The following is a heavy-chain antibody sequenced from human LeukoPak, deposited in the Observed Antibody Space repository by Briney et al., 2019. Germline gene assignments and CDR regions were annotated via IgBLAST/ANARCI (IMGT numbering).Heavy chain of an antibody. CDR1: GLTFSSYG. J-gene: IGHJ4*02. CDR2: ISYDGSNK. Sequence: GRSLRLSCAASGLTFSSYGMHWVRQAPGKGLEWVAVISYDGSNKYYADSVKGRFTISRDNSKNTLYLQMNSLRAEDTAVYYCAKDLYYDSYFDYWGQGTLVTVSS. D-gene: IGHD3-22*01. CDR3: AKDLYYDSYFDY. V-gene: IGHV3-30*18.